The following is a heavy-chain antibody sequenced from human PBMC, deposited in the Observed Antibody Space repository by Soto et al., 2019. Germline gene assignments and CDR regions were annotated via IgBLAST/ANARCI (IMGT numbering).Heavy chain of an antibody. J-gene: IGHJ1*01. V-gene: IGHV3-53*01. CDR3: ARDLGRDSNQH. CDR2: IYTGGST. D-gene: IGHD2-21*02. CDR1: GFTVSSYY. Sequence: EVQLVESGGGLIQPGGSLRLSCAASGFTVSSYYMSWVRQAPRKGLEWVSVIYTGGSTSYANSVKGRFTISRDNSENMVYLQMNNLRAEDTAVYYYARDLGRDSNQHWGQGTLVTVSS.